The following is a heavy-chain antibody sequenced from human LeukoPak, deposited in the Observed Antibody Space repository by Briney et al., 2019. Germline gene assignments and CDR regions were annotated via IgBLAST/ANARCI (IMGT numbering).Heavy chain of an antibody. CDR1: GFTFSSYS. CDR2: ISSSSSYI. CDR3: ARVYSSGWYRSYYYYGMDV. Sequence: GGSLRLSCAASGFTFSSYSMNWVRQAPGKGLEWVSSISSSSSYIYYADSVKGRFTISRDNAKNSLYLQMNSLRAEDTAVYYCARVYSSGWYRSYYYYGMDVWGQGTTVTVSS. J-gene: IGHJ6*02. V-gene: IGHV3-21*01. D-gene: IGHD6-19*01.